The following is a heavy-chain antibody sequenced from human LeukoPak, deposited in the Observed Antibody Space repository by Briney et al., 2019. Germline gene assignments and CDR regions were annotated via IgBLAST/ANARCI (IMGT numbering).Heavy chain of an antibody. D-gene: IGHD4-17*01. CDR1: GGSLSSYY. CDR2: IYTSGNT. J-gene: IGHJ6*02. CDR3: ARMTTVTAHHYYYYGMDV. V-gene: IGHV4-4*07. Sequence: SETLSLNCTVSGGSLSSYYWSWIRQPAGKGLEWIGRIYTSGNTNYNPSLKSRVTMSVDTSKNQFSLKLSSVTAADTAVYYCARMTTVTAHHYYYYGMDVWGQGTTVTVSS.